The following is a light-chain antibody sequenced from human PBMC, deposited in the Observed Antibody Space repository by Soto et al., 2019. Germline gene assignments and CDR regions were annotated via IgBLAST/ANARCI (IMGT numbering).Light chain of an antibody. V-gene: IGKV3-11*01. CDR3: QQRSNWPLT. CDR2: DAS. Sequence: EIVLTQSPATLPLSPGERATLSCRASQSVSSYLAWYQQKRGQAPRLLIYDASNRATGIPARFSGSGSGTYFTLTISSLEPEDFAVYYCQQRSNWPLTFGGGTKVEIK. J-gene: IGKJ4*01. CDR1: QSVSSY.